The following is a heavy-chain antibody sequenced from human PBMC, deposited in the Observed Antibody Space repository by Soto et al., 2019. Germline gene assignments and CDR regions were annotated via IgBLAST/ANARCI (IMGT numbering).Heavy chain of an antibody. J-gene: IGHJ5*02. Sequence: GGSLRLSCSASGFTFSSYAMHWVRQAPGKGLEWVAVISYDGSNKYYADSVKGRFTISRDNSKNTLYLQMNSLRAEDTAVYYCAKDSAIFGVVTFNWFDPWGQGTLVTVSS. CDR2: ISYDGSNK. CDR1: GFTFSSYA. V-gene: IGHV3-30*04. D-gene: IGHD3-3*01. CDR3: AKDSAIFGVVTFNWFDP.